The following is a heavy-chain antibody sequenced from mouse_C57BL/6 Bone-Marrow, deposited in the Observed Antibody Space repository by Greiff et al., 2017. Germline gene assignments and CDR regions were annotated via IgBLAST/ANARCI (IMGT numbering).Heavy chain of an antibody. CDR2: IYPRSGNS. CDR3: ARGKESSYYNGRVYFSV. CDR1: GYTFTSYG. Sequence: QVQLQHSGAELARPGASVKLSCKASGYTFTSYGISWVKQRTGQGLEWIGEIYPRSGNSYYNEKFKGKATLTADHSSSTAYLELRSLTSEDSAVYFCARGKESSYYNGRVYFSVGGTATTVTVSS. V-gene: IGHV1-81*01. D-gene: IGHD1-1*01. J-gene: IGHJ1*03.